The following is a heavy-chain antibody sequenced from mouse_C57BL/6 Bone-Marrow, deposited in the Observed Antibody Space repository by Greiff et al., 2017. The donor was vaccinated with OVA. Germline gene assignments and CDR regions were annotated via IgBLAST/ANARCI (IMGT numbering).Heavy chain of an antibody. J-gene: IGHJ4*01. D-gene: IGHD2-5*01. CDR1: GYTFTSYW. CDR2: IYPGSGST. Sequence: VQGVESGAELVKPGASVKMSCKASGYTFTSYWITWVKQRPGQGLEWIGDIYPGSGSTNYNEKFKSKATLTVDTSSSTAYMQLSSLTSEDSAVYFCARGYSNYGYAMDYWGQGTSVTVSS. CDR3: ARGYSNYGYAMDY. V-gene: IGHV1-55*01.